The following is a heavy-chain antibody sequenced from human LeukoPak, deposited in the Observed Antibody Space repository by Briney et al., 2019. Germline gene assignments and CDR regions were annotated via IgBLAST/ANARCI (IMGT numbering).Heavy chain of an antibody. CDR1: GYTFTSYY. J-gene: IGHJ5*02. CDR3: AREREAWLVRGWFDP. Sequence: ASVKVSCKASGYTFTSYYMHWVRQAPGQGLEWMGIINPSGGSTSYAQKFQGRVTMTRDTSTSTDYMELSSLRSEDTAVYYCAREREAWLVRGWFDPWGQGTLVTVSS. V-gene: IGHV1-46*03. D-gene: IGHD6-19*01. CDR2: INPSGGST.